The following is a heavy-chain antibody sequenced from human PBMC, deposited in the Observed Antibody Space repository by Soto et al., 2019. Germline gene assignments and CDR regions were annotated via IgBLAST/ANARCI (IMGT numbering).Heavy chain of an antibody. Sequence: QVQLVQSGAEVKKPGASVKVSCKASGYTFTSYGISWVRQAPGQGLEWMGWISAYNGNTNYAQKLQGRVTMPTDTSTSTAYMELRSLRSDDTAVYYCARGRITMVRGVIFLNWFDPWGQGTLVTVSS. CDR3: ARGRITMVRGVIFLNWFDP. CDR1: GYTFTSYG. J-gene: IGHJ5*02. CDR2: ISAYNGNT. D-gene: IGHD3-10*01. V-gene: IGHV1-18*01.